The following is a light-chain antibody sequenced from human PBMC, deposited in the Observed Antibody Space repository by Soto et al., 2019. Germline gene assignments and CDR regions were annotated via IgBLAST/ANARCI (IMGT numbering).Light chain of an antibody. J-gene: IGLJ2*01. CDR2: DVS. V-gene: IGLV2-14*01. CDR3: SSYTSSSPL. Sequence: QSPLPQPASVSGSPGQSITISCTGTSSDVGGYNYVSWYQQHPGKAPKLMIYDVSNRPSGVSNRFSGSKSGNTASLTISGLQAEDEADYYCSSYTSSSPLFGGGTKLTVL. CDR1: SSDVGGYNY.